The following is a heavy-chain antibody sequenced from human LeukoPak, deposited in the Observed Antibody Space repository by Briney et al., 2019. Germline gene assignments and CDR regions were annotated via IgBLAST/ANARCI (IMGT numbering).Heavy chain of an antibody. V-gene: IGHV4-30-4*01. D-gene: IGHD4-23*01. CDR2: IYYSGST. CDR3: ARDLLNEGNHLDY. Sequence: SQTLSLTCTVSGGSISSGDYYWSWIRQPPGKGLEWIGYIYYSGSTYYNPSLKSRVTISVDTSKNQFSLKLSSVAAADTAVYYCARDLLNEGNHLDYWGQGTLVTVSS. CDR1: GGSISSGDYY. J-gene: IGHJ4*02.